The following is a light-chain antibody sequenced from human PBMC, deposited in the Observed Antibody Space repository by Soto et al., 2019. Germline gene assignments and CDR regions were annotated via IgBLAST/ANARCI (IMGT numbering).Light chain of an antibody. Sequence: DIQMTQSPSSLSASVGDRVTITCRASQSINSYLNWYQQKPGKAPKLLIYAASSLQSGVPSRFSGSGSVTDFTLTSSSLQPEDFATYYCQQSYSTPYTFGQGNKLEIK. CDR2: AAS. V-gene: IGKV1-39*01. CDR3: QQSYSTPYT. J-gene: IGKJ2*01. CDR1: QSINSY.